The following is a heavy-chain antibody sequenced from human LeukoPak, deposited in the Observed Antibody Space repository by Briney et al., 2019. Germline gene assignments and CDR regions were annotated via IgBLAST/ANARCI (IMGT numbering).Heavy chain of an antibody. CDR2: IYGSGST. V-gene: IGHV4-59*12. J-gene: IGHJ5*02. D-gene: IGHD4/OR15-4a*01. CDR3: ARSTMVNTATGWFDP. CDR1: SSSIRSYY. Sequence: SETLSLTCTVSSSSIRSYYWSWIRQPPGKGLEWIGYIYGSGSTNFNPSLKSRVTMSVDTSKNQISLKLSFVTAADTAMYYCARSTMVNTATGWFDPWGQGTLVTVSS.